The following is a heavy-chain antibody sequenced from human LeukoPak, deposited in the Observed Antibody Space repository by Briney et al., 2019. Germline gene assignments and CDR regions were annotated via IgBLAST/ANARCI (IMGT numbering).Heavy chain of an antibody. D-gene: IGHD4-17*01. CDR2: MWYDGSNK. V-gene: IGHV3-33*08. CDR3: ARDEVTTPRD. J-gene: IGHJ4*02. CDR1: GFTFSSFG. Sequence: GGSLRLSCAASGFTFSSFGMHWVRQAPGKGLEWVAVMWYDGSNKYYADSVKGRFTISRDNSKNTLYLQMHSLRAEDTAVYYCARDEVTTPRDWGQGTLVTVSS.